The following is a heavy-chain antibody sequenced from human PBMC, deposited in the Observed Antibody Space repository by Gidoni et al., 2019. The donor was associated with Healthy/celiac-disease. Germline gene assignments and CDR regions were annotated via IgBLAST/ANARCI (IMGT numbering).Heavy chain of an antibody. CDR2: LNPNSGNT. J-gene: IGHJ6*02. CDR3: ARGEPDHYDFWSGFPIYYYYGMDV. D-gene: IGHD3-3*01. CDR1: GYTFTSYD. Sequence: QVQLVQSGAEVKKPGASVKVSCKASGYTFTSYDINWVRQATGQGLERMGWLNPNSGNTGYAQKFQGRVTMTRNTSISTAYMELSSLRSEDTAVYYCARGEPDHYDFWSGFPIYYYYGMDVWGQGTTVTVSS. V-gene: IGHV1-8*01.